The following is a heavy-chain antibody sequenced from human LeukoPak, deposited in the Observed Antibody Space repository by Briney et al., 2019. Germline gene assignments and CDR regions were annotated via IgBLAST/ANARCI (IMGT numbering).Heavy chain of an antibody. D-gene: IGHD6-13*01. CDR3: AKGMYSSSWNYFDY. CDR1: GFTFSSYG. Sequence: GGSLRLSCAASGFTFSSYGMHWVRQAPGKGLEWVAVISYDGSNKYYADSVKGRFTISRDNSKNTLYLQMNSLRAEDTAVYYCAKGMYSSSWNYFDYWGQGTLVTVSS. CDR2: ISYDGSNK. J-gene: IGHJ4*02. V-gene: IGHV3-30*18.